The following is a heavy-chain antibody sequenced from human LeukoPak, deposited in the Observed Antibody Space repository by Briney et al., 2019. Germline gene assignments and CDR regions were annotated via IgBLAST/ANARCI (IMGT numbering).Heavy chain of an antibody. Sequence: PSETLSLTCGVSGYSISSGYYWGWIRQPPGQGLEWIGSIYHSGRTYYNPSLMSRVTISVNTSKNQFSLKLTSVTAADTAVYYCARHPYSSSYYFDYWGQGTLVTVSS. D-gene: IGHD6-6*01. CDR2: IYHSGRT. J-gene: IGHJ4*02. CDR1: GYSISSGYY. V-gene: IGHV4-38-2*01. CDR3: ARHPYSSSYYFDY.